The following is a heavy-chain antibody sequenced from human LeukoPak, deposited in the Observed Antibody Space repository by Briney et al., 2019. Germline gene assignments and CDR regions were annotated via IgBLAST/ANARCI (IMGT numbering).Heavy chain of an antibody. V-gene: IGHV3-30*02. CDR3: TRGGFYDGSGYYPFDY. CDR2: IQYDESNK. Sequence: GGSLRLSCVASGFIFSKYGMHWVRHAPGRGLEWVAFIQYDESNKYYADSIKGRFTLSRDNSKNTLYLQMNSLRPEDTAVYYCTRGGFYDGSGYYPFDYWGQGTLVTVSS. J-gene: IGHJ4*02. CDR1: GFIFSKYG. D-gene: IGHD3-22*01.